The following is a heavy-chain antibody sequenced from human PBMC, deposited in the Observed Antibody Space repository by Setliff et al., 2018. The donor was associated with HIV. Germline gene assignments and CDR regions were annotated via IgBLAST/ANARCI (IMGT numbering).Heavy chain of an antibody. CDR2: IYYSGST. CDR1: GGSISSSNYY. V-gene: IGHV4-39*01. CDR3: VTVVQDDLGVVLFDY. J-gene: IGHJ4*02. Sequence: ASETLSLTCTVSGGSISSSNYYWGWIRQPPGTGLEWIGSIYYSGSTYYNSSLKGRVTISVDTSKNRFSLKLSAVTAADTAIYYCVTVVQDDLGVVLFDYWGQGTLVTVSS. D-gene: IGHD3-3*01.